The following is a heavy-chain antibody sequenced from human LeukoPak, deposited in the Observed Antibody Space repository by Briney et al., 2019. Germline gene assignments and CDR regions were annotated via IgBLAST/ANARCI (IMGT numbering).Heavy chain of an antibody. CDR3: ARGEDTAMVSAYGMDV. CDR2: IYYSGST. V-gene: IGHV4-31*03. J-gene: IGHJ6*02. D-gene: IGHD5-18*01. CDR1: GGSISSGGNY. Sequence: SETLSLTCTVSGGSISSGGNYWSWIRQHPGKGLEWIGYIYYSGSTYYNPSLKSRVTISVDTSKNQFSLKLSSVTAADTAAYYCARGEDTAMVSAYGMDVWGQGTTVTVSS.